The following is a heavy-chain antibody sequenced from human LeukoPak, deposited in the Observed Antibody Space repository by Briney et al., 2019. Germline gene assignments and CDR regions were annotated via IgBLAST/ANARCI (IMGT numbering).Heavy chain of an antibody. CDR2: IYTSGST. J-gene: IGHJ6*03. V-gene: IGHV4-4*07. CDR3: ARAHSGVNTTMTPHYYYYIDV. CDR1: GGSISSYY. Sequence: SETLSLTCTVSGGSISSYYWSWIRQPAGKGLEWIGRIYTSGSTNYNPSLESRVTISIDTSKNQFSLKLSSVTAADTAMYYCARAHSGVNTTMTPHYYYYIDVWGKGTTVTISS. D-gene: IGHD5-18*01.